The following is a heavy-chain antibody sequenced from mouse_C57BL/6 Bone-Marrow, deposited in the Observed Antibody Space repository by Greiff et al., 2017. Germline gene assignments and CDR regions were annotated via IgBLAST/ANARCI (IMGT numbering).Heavy chain of an antibody. CDR1: GFTFSDYY. J-gene: IGHJ4*01. V-gene: IGHV5-12*01. Sequence: EVQLQESGGGLVQPGGSLKLSCAASGFTFSDYYMYWVRQTPEKRLEWVAYISNGGGSTYYPDTVKGRFTISRDNAKNTLYLQMSRLKSEDTAMYYCASRLSYYSNYYAMDYWGQGTSVTVSS. CDR2: ISNGGGST. D-gene: IGHD2-5*01. CDR3: ASRLSYYSNYYAMDY.